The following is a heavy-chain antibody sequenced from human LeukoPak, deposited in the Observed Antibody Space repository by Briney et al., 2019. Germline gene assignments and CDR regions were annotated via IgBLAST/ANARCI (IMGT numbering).Heavy chain of an antibody. Sequence: ASVKVSCKASGYTFTSYGINWVRQAPGQGLEWMGWISAYNGNTNYAQKLQGRVTMTTDTSTSTAYMELRSLRSDDTAVYYCARGTLYSSSLSYYYYYMDVWGKGTTVTVSS. CDR1: GYTFTSYG. CDR3: ARGTLYSSSLSYYYYYMDV. J-gene: IGHJ6*03. D-gene: IGHD6-13*01. V-gene: IGHV1-18*01. CDR2: ISAYNGNT.